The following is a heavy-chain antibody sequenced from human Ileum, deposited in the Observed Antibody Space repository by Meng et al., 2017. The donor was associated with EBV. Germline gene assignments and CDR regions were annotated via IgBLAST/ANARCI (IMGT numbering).Heavy chain of an antibody. D-gene: IGHD4-17*01. CDR1: GGSFSGYY. Sequence: QVPLQQWGAVLVKPSETLSRTCAVYGGSFSGYYWSWIRQPPGKGLEWIGEINHSGNTNYNPSLKSRVNISLDTSKNQFSLKLSSVTAADTAVYYCARYRLQNDYGDQLCYFDYLGQGTLVTVSS. CDR3: ARYRLQNDYGDQLCYFDY. CDR2: INHSGNT. J-gene: IGHJ4*02. V-gene: IGHV4-34*01.